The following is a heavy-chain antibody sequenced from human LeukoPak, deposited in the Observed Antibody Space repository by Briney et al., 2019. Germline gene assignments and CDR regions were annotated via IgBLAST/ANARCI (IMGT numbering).Heavy chain of an antibody. V-gene: IGHV4-59*01. D-gene: IGHD2-2*01. CDR2: IYYSGST. CDR3: ARVYCSSTSCYEGTNWFDP. CDR1: GDSISSYF. J-gene: IGHJ5*02. Sequence: SETLSLTCTVSGDSISSYFWSWIRQPPGKGLEWIGYIYYSGSTNYNPSPKSRVTISVDTSKNQFSLKLNSVTAADTAVYYCARVYCSSTSCYEGTNWFDPWGQGTLVTVSS.